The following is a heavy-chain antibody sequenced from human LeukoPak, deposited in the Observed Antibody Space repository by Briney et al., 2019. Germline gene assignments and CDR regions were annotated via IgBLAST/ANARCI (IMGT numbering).Heavy chain of an antibody. D-gene: IGHD3-22*01. CDR2: IIPIFGTA. CDR3: ARDYYDSSGSLDY. Sequence: ASVKVSCKASGGTFSSYAISWVRQAPGQGLEWMGGIIPIFGTANYAQKFQGRVTITTDESTSTAYMELSSLRSEDTAVYYCARDYYDSSGSLDYWGQGTLVTVSS. CDR1: GGTFSSYA. V-gene: IGHV1-69*05. J-gene: IGHJ4*02.